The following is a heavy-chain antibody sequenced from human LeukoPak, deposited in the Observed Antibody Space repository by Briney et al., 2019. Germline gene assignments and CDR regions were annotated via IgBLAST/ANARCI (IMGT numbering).Heavy chain of an antibody. CDR2: IYSGGPT. CDR3: ARALRLAVNLDY. Sequence: GGSLRLSCAASGFTVSSNYMNWVRQAPGKGLEWVSVIYSGGPTYYADSVKGRFTISRDNAKNTLYLQMNSLRAEDTAVYYCARALRLAVNLDYWGQGTLVTVSS. J-gene: IGHJ4*01. D-gene: IGHD6-19*01. V-gene: IGHV3-53*01. CDR1: GFTVSSNY.